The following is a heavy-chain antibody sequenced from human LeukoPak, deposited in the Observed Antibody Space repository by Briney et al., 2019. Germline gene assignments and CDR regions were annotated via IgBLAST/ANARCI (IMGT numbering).Heavy chain of an antibody. CDR2: IIPIFGTA. V-gene: IGHV1-69*05. D-gene: IGHD3-22*01. Sequence: VASVKVSCKASGGIFSSYAISWVRQAPGQGLEWMGGIIPIFGTANYAQKFQGRVTITTDESTSTAYMELSSQRSEDMAVYYCAVDSSGYYRVFDYWGQGTLVTVSS. CDR1: GGIFSSYA. J-gene: IGHJ4*02. CDR3: AVDSSGYYRVFDY.